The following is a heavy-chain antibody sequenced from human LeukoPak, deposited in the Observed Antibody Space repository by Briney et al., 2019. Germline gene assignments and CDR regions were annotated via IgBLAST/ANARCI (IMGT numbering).Heavy chain of an antibody. D-gene: IGHD3-10*01. J-gene: IGHJ4*02. CDR2: IYSGGST. CDR1: GFIVSSNY. CDR3: ARVIHYYGSGSYQD. Sequence: GGSLRLSCAASGFIVSSNYMSWVRQAPGKGLEWVSVIYSGGSTYYADSVKGRFTISRDNSKNTLYLQMNSLRAEDTAVYYCARVIHYYGSGSYQDWGQGTLVTVSS. V-gene: IGHV3-66*01.